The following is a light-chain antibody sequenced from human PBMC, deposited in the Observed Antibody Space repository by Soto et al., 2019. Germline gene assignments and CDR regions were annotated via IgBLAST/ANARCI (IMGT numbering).Light chain of an antibody. J-gene: IGKJ2*03. CDR2: ATS. CDR3: QQYGNSPRYS. CDR1: QSVTSNY. V-gene: IGKV3-20*01. Sequence: EIVLTQSPGTLSLSLGERATLSCRASQSVTSNYFAWYQQKPGQAPRLLIYATSNRATGIPDSFSGSGSGTDFTLTISRLEPEDFAVYYCQQYGNSPRYSFGKGTKVEIK.